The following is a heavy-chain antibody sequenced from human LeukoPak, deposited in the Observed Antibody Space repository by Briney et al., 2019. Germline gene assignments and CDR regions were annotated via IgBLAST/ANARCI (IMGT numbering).Heavy chain of an antibody. V-gene: IGHV3-23*01. J-gene: IGHJ4*02. CDR3: AKGDYYYDSSGYVDY. Sequence: PGGSLRLSCAASGFTFSSYAMSWVRQAPGKGLEWVSAISGSGGSTYYADSVKGRFTISRDNSKNTLYLQMNSLRAEDTAVYYCAKGDYYYDSSGYVDYWGQGTLVTASS. CDR2: ISGSGGST. D-gene: IGHD3-22*01. CDR1: GFTFSSYA.